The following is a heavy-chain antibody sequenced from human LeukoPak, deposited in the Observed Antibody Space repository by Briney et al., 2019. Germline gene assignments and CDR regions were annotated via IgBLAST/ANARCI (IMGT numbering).Heavy chain of an antibody. D-gene: IGHD1-20*01. CDR2: IYTSGST. J-gene: IGHJ4*02. V-gene: IGHV4-4*07. CDR3: ARDMGFGITGTSVLDY. CDR1: GGSISSYY. Sequence: SETLSLTCTVSGGSISSYYWSWIRQPAGKGLEWIGRIYTSGSTNYNPSLKSRVTMSVDTSKNQFSLKLSSVTAADTAVYYCARDMGFGITGTSVLDYWGQGTLVTVSS.